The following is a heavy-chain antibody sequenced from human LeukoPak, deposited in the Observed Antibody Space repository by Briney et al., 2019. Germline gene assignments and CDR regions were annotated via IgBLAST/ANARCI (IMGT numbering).Heavy chain of an antibody. D-gene: IGHD3-22*01. Sequence: PGRSLRLSCAASGFTFSSYAMHWVRQAPGKGLEWVAVISFDGSNKYFADSVKGRFIISRDNSKNTLYLQMNSLRPEDTAVYYCARDNYYDSSGYLDYWGQGTLVTVSS. CDR3: ARDNYYDSSGYLDY. CDR2: ISFDGSNK. CDR1: GFTFSSYA. V-gene: IGHV3-30-3*01. J-gene: IGHJ4*02.